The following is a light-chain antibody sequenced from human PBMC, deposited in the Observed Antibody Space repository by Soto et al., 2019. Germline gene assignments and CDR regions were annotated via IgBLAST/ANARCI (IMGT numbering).Light chain of an antibody. Sequence: EIVLTQSPGTLSLSPGERATLSCRASQRISNSYLAWYQQKPGQAPRLLIYGASTRATDIPATFSGSGSGTEFTLTISSLQSEDFAVYYCQQYNNWPPVTFGGGTKVEIK. CDR2: GAS. CDR3: QQYNNWPPVT. J-gene: IGKJ4*01. V-gene: IGKV3-15*01. CDR1: QRISNSY.